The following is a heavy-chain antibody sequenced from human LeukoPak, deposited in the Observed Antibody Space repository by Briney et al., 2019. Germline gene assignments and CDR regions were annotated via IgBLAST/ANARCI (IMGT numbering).Heavy chain of an antibody. CDR2: IKQDGSET. J-gene: IGHJ6*02. CDR3: ARDLDENPYYYYYGMDV. Sequence: GGSLRLSCAASGFTFSSYWMTWVRQVPEKGLEWVAKIKQDGSETYYVDSVKGRFTISRDNAKNSLYLQMNSLRAEDTAVYYCARDLDENPYYYYYGMDVWGQGTTVTVSS. V-gene: IGHV3-7*03. CDR1: GFTFSSYW.